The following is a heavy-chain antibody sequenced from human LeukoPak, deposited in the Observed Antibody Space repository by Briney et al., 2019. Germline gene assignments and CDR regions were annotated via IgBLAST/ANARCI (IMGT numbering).Heavy chain of an antibody. CDR3: AKGSASRGYTYVAN. Sequence: GGSLRLSCAASAFTFSSYAMIWVRQAPGKGLEWVSGISGSGGSTYYSDSAKGRFTISRDNSHNTLYLQMSSLRAEDTAVYYCAKGSASRGYTYVANWGQGTLVTVSS. J-gene: IGHJ4*02. V-gene: IGHV3-23*01. D-gene: IGHD5-18*01. CDR1: AFTFSSYA. CDR2: ISGSGGST.